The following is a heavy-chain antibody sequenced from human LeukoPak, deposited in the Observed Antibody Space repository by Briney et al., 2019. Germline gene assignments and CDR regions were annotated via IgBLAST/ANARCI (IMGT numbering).Heavy chain of an antibody. V-gene: IGHV3-23*01. J-gene: IGHJ4*02. CDR1: GFTFSSYA. Sequence: GGSLRLSCTASGFTFSSYAMSWVRQAPGKGLEWVSLITVSGSGTYYADSVKGRFTISRDNSKNTLYLQMNSLRAEDTAVYYCASSTQISKYADYWGQGALVTVSS. CDR2: ITVSGSGT. CDR3: ASSTQISKYADY. D-gene: IGHD2-2*01.